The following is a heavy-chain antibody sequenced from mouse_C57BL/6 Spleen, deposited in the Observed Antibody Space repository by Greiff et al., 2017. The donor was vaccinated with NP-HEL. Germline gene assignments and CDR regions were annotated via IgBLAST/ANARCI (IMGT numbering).Heavy chain of an antibody. J-gene: IGHJ2*01. V-gene: IGHV10-3*01. D-gene: IGHD4-1*02. CDR2: IRSKSSNYAT. Sequence: EVQLVESGGGLVQPKGSLKLSCAASGFTFNTYAMHWVRQAQGKGLEWVARIRSKSSNYATYYADSVKDRFTISRDDSQNMLYLQMNNLKTEDTAIYFCVRETNSLDYWGQGTTLTVSS. CDR3: VRETNSLDY. CDR1: GFTFNTYA.